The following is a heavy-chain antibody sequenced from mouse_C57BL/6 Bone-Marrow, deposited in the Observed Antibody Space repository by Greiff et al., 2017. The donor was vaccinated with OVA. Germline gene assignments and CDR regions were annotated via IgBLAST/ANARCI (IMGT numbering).Heavy chain of an antibody. Sequence: ESGPGLVKPSQSLSLTCSVTGYSITSGYYWNWIRQFPGNKLEWMGYISYDGSNNYNPSLKNRISITRGTSKNQFFLKLNSVTTEDTATYYCARGPLTDYGSSPYYAMDYWGQGTSVTVSS. CDR3: ARGPLTDYGSSPYYAMDY. V-gene: IGHV3-6*01. J-gene: IGHJ4*01. CDR2: ISYDGSN. D-gene: IGHD1-1*01. CDR1: GYSITSGYY.